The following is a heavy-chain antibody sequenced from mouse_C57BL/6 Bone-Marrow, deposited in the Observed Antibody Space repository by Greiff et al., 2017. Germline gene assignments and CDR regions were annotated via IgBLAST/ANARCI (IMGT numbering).Heavy chain of an antibody. V-gene: IGHV1-69*01. CDR2: IDPSDSYT. J-gene: IGHJ3*01. Sequence: QVQLKQPGAELVMPGASVKLSCKASGYTFTSYWMHWVKQRPGQGLEWIGEIDPSDSYTNYNQKFKGKSTLTVDKSSSTAYMQLSSLTSEDSAVYYCARRAGSSGYGAWFAYWGQGTLVTVSA. CDR3: ARRAGSSGYGAWFAY. CDR1: GYTFTSYW. D-gene: IGHD3-2*02.